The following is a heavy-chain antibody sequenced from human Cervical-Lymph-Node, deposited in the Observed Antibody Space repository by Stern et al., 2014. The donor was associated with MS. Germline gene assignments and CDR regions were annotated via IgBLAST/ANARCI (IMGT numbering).Heavy chain of an antibody. V-gene: IGHV3-9*01. Sequence: VQLVESGGGLVQPGRSLRLSCAASGFPFDDYVMNWVRQAPGEGLEWVSGISWNRGTIGYADSVKGRFTISRDNAKNSLYLQMNSLRAEDTALYYCAKDKGDFDAFDIWGQGTMVTVSS. J-gene: IGHJ3*02. CDR2: ISWNRGTI. D-gene: IGHD2-21*02. CDR3: AKDKGDFDAFDI. CDR1: GFPFDDYV.